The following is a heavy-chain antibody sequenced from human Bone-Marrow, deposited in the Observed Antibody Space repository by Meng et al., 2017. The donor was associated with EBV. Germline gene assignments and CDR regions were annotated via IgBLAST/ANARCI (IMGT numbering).Heavy chain of an antibody. CDR1: GGTFSSYA. CDR2: IIPIFGTA. CDR3: ARDGSVEMASI. D-gene: IGHD5-24*01. Sequence: QGPAVQAGAGGKKPGSSVKVSCKASGGTFSSYAISWVRQAPGQGLEWMGGIIPIFGTANYAQKFQGRVTITADKSTSTAYMELSSLRSEDTAVYYCARDGSVEMASIWGQGTLVTVSS. V-gene: IGHV1-69*06. J-gene: IGHJ4*02.